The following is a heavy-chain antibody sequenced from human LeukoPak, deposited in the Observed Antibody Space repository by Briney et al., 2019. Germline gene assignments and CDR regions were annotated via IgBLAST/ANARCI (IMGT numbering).Heavy chain of an antibody. CDR2: ISGSGGST. J-gene: IGHJ4*02. CDR3: ARDGRVRGVTLTPDY. V-gene: IGHV3-23*01. CDR1: GFTFSSYA. Sequence: GGSLRLSCAASGFTFSSYAMSWVRQAPGKGLEWVSAISGSGGSTYYADSVKGRFTISRDNAKNTLYLQMNSLRAEDTAVYYCARDGRVRGVTLTPDYWGQGTLVTVSS. D-gene: IGHD3-10*01.